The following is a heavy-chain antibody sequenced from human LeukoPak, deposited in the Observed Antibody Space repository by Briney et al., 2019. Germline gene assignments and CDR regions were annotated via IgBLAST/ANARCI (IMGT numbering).Heavy chain of an antibody. CDR1: GGSISGYY. CDR2: IYNSGST. Sequence: SETLSLTCSVSGGSISGYYWSWIGQPPGKGLEWIGYIYNSGSTNYNPFLKSRVTISVVTSKNQLSLKLKSVTAADTAVYYCARAAHYSSRNFDFWGQGTLVTVSS. D-gene: IGHD6-13*01. J-gene: IGHJ4*02. V-gene: IGHV4-59*01. CDR3: ARAAHYSSRNFDF.